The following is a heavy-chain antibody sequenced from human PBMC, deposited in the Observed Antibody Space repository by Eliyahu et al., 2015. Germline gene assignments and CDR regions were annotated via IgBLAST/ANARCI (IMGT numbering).Heavy chain of an antibody. Sequence: QVQLQQWGAGXLKPSETLSLTCAVYGGSFSGYYWSWIRQPXGKGLEWIGEINHSGSTNYNPSLKSRVTISVDTSKNQFSLKLSSVTAADTAVYYCAGLPAAIPGGVWGKGTTVTVSS. V-gene: IGHV4-34*01. J-gene: IGHJ6*04. CDR2: INHSGST. CDR3: AGLPAAIPGGV. D-gene: IGHD2-2*01. CDR1: GGSFSGYY.